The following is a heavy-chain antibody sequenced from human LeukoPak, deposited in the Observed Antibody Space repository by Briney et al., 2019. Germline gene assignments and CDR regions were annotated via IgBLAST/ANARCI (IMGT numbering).Heavy chain of an antibody. D-gene: IGHD3-3*01. CDR2: IYYSGST. Sequence: PSETLSLTCTVSGGSISSSSYYWGWIRQPPGKGLEWIGSIYYSGSTYYNPSLKSRVTISVDTSKNQFSLKLSSVTAADTAVYYCARENTYYDFWSGYYTLYYFDYWGQGTLVTVSS. V-gene: IGHV4-39*07. CDR3: ARENTYYDFWSGYYTLYYFDY. CDR1: GGSISSSSYY. J-gene: IGHJ4*02.